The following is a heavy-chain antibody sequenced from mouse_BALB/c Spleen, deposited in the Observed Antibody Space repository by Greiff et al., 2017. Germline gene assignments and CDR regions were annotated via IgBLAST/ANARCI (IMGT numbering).Heavy chain of an antibody. Sequence: QVQLKQSGAELVRPGVSVKISCKGSGYTFTDYAMHWVKQSHAKSLEWIGVISTYYGDASYNQKFKGKATMTVDKSSSTAYMELARLTSEDSAIYYCAGNGNYGSYYAMDYWGQGTSVTVSS. CDR1: GYTFTDYA. D-gene: IGHD2-1*01. V-gene: IGHV1S137*01. J-gene: IGHJ4*01. CDR2: ISTYYGDA. CDR3: AGNGNYGSYYAMDY.